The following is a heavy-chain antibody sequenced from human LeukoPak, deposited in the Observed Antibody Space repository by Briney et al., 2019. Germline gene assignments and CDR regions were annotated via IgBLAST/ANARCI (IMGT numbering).Heavy chain of an antibody. CDR3: ARDVGQQLVFNWFDL. CDR2: INPNNGGT. J-gene: IGHJ5*02. CDR1: GYTFTSYG. V-gene: IGHV1-2*02. D-gene: IGHD6-13*01. Sequence: ASVKVSCKASGYTFTSYGISWVRQAPGQGLEWMGWINPNNGGTNYAQQFQGRVTMTRDTSISTAYMELSRVRSDDTAVYYCARDVGQQLVFNWFDLWGQGTLVTVSS.